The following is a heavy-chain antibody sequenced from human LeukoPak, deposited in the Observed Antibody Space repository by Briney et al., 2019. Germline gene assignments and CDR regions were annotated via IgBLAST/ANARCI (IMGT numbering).Heavy chain of an antibody. D-gene: IGHD3-22*01. CDR2: INHSGST. V-gene: IGHV4-34*01. Sequence: SETLSLTCAVYGGSFGGYYWSWIRQPPGKGLEWMGEINHSGSTNYNPSLKSRVTISVDTSKNQFSLKLSSVTAADTAVYYCARGLYYYDSSGFQTRDDAFDIWGQGTMVTVSS. CDR1: GGSFGGYY. CDR3: ARGLYYYDSSGFQTRDDAFDI. J-gene: IGHJ3*02.